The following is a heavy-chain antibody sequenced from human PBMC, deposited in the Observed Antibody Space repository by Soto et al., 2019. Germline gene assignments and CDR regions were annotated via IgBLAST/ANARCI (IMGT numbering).Heavy chain of an antibody. CDR3: ARGKGIQLWPAVGATYFDY. V-gene: IGHV4-31*03. CDR1: GGSISSGGYY. J-gene: IGHJ4*02. CDR2: IYYSGST. D-gene: IGHD5-18*01. Sequence: SETLSLTCTVSGGSISSGGYYWSWIRQHPGKGLEWIGYIYYSGSTYYNPSLKSRVTISVDTSKNQFSLKLSPVTVADTAVYYCARGKGIQLWPAVGATYFDYWGQGTLVTVSS.